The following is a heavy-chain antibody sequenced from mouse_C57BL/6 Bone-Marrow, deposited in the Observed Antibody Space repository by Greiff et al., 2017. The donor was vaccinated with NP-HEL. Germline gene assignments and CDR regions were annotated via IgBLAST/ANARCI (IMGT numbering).Heavy chain of an antibody. V-gene: IGHV1-53*01. J-gene: IGHJ3*01. Sequence: QVQLQQPGTELVKPGASVKLSCKASGYTFTSYWMHWVKQRPGQGLEWIGNINPSNGGTNYNEKFKSKATLTVAKSSSTAYMQLSSLTSEDSAVYYCARSLSSNYAKFAYWGQGTLVTVSA. CDR2: INPSNGGT. D-gene: IGHD2-5*01. CDR3: ARSLSSNYAKFAY. CDR1: GYTFTSYW.